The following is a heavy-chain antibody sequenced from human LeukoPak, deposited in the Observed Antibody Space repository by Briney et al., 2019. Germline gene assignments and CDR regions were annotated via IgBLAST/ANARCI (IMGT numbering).Heavy chain of an antibody. CDR2: ISESGDTT. CDR3: AKQWVDC. CDR1: GFTFSNYA. Sequence: GGSLRLSCAASGFTFSNYAMNWVRQAPGKGLECVSSISESGDTTHYADSVKGRFTISRDNAQNTLYLQMNTLRAEDTALYYCAKQWVDCWGQGTLVTVSS. J-gene: IGHJ4*02. V-gene: IGHV3-23*01. D-gene: IGHD1-26*01.